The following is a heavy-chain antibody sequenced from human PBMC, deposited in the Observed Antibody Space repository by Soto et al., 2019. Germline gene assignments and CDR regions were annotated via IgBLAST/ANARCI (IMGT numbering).Heavy chain of an antibody. CDR1: GGSISSYY. CDR2: IYYSGST. D-gene: IGHD2-2*01. CDR3: ARGRWVVVVPAAQYYFDY. J-gene: IGHJ4*02. Sequence: SETLSLTCTVSGGSISSYYWSWIRQPPGKGLEWIGYIYYSGSTNYNPSLKSRVTISVDTSKNQFSLKLSSVTAADTAVYYCARGRWVVVVPAAQYYFDYRAQRTPVTVSS. V-gene: IGHV4-59*12.